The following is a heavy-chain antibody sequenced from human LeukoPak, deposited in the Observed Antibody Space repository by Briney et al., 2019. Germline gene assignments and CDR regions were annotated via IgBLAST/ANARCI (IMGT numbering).Heavy chain of an antibody. CDR3: ARGSSSRNVGSFDY. V-gene: IGHV3-7*04. J-gene: IGHJ4*02. D-gene: IGHD1-26*01. Sequence: PGGSLRLSCVASRFTFSSFWMSWVRQAPGKGLEWVANIKQDESEKYYVDSVKGRFTISRDNAKNSLYLQMNSLRAEDTAVYYCARGSSSRNVGSFDYWGQGTLVTVSS. CDR1: RFTFSSFW. CDR2: IKQDESEK.